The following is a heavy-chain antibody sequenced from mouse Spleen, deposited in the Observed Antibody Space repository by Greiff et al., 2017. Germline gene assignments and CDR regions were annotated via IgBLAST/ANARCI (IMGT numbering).Heavy chain of an antibody. Sequence: QVQLKQPGAELVRPGSSVKLSCKASGYTFTSYWMHWVKQRPIQGLEWIGNIDPSDSETHYNQKFKDKATLTVDKSSSTAYMQLSSLTSEDSAVYYCARFPFTTVVAEYAMDYWGQGTSVTVSS. D-gene: IGHD1-1*01. CDR3: ARFPFTTVVAEYAMDY. CDR1: GYTFTSYW. CDR2: IDPSDSET. V-gene: IGHV1-52*01. J-gene: IGHJ4*01.